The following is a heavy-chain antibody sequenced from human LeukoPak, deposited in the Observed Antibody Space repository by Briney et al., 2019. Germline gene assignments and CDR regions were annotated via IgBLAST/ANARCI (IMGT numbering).Heavy chain of an antibody. CDR1: GFTFSSYG. CDR2: ISYDGSNK. J-gene: IGHJ4*02. CDR3: AKEEGIVGAWYYFDY. D-gene: IGHD1-26*01. V-gene: IGHV3-30*18. Sequence: PGGSLRLSCAASGFTFSSYGMHWVRQGPGKGLEWVAVISYDGSNKYYADSVKGRFTISRDNSKNTLYLQMNSLRAEDTAVYYCAKEEGIVGAWYYFDYWGQGTLVTVSS.